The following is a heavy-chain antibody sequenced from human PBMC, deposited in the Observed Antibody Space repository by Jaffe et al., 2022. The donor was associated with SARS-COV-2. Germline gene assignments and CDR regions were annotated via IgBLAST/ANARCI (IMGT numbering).Heavy chain of an antibody. V-gene: IGHV3-66*02. CDR3: ARDSRAVAVAGAVYFDL. CDR2: LYSDAST. Sequence: EVQLVESGGGLVQPGGSLRLSCAASGFTVSSNYMSWVRLAPGKGLEWVSTLYSDASTYYSDSVKGRFTVSRDNSRNSLHLQMNSLRAEDTAVYYCARDSRAVAVAGAVYFDLWGQGTRVIVSS. CDR1: GFTVSSNY. J-gene: IGHJ4*02. D-gene: IGHD6-19*01.